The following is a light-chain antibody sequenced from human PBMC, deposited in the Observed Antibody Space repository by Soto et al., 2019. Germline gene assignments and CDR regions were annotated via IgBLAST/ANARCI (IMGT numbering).Light chain of an antibody. CDR2: VNSDGSH. J-gene: IGLJ2*01. CDR3: HAWATGIHI. V-gene: IGLV4-69*01. CDR1: SRHNTNA. Sequence: QLVLTQSPSASASLGASVKLTCTLSSRHNTNAIAWHQQQPKKGPRFLMKVNSDGSHFKGDGIPDRFSGSSSGAERYLTISSLQSEDEADYYCHAWATGIHIFGGGTKLTVL.